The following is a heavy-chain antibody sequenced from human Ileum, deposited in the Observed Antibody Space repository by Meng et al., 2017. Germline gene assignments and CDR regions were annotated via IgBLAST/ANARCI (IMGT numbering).Heavy chain of an antibody. CDR2: IKSKTDGGTT. J-gene: IGHJ6*02. D-gene: IGHD1-26*01. V-gene: IGHV3-15*01. CDR1: GFTFSNAW. CDR3: TTEVGGSYGGYYYYYYGMDV. Sequence: GESLKISCAASGFTFSNAWMSWVRQAPGKGLEWVGRIKSKTDGGTTDYAAPVKGRFTISRDDSKNTLYLQMNSLKTEDTAVYYCTTEVGGSYGGYYYYYYGMDVWGQGTTVNVSS.